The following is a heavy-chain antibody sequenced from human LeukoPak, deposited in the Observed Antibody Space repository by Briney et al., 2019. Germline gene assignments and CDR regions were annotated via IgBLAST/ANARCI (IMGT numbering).Heavy chain of an antibody. V-gene: IGHV3-13*04. CDR2: SGTVGDT. CDR1: GFTSSAYD. Sequence: PGESLRLSCAASGFTSSAYDMHWVRHITGGGLEWVSTSGTVGDTFYSDSVKGRFTISRENAKNSVHLQMNSLRVEDTAVYYCAKRYGHSWYFDLWGRGTLVTVSS. J-gene: IGHJ2*01. D-gene: IGHD3-10*01. CDR3: AKRYGHSWYFDL.